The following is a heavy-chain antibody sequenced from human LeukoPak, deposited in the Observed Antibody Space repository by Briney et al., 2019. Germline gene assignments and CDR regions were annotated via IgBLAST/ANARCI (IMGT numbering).Heavy chain of an antibody. CDR2: IWYDGSNN. CDR3: ARDGVLGRFDY. Sequence: GGSLRLSCAASGFTFSSYGIHWVRQAHGKGMAWAAVIWYDGSNNYYEYPAKGRFTISRDNSKNPVYLQINSLRAEDTAVYYCARDGVLGRFDYWGQGTLVTVSS. V-gene: IGHV3-33*01. CDR1: GFTFSSYG. J-gene: IGHJ4*02. D-gene: IGHD3-10*01.